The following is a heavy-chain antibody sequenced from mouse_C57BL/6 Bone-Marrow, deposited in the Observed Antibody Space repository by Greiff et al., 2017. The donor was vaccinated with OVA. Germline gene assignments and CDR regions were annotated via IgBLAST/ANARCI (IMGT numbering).Heavy chain of an antibody. CDR1: GYTFTSYW. V-gene: IGHV1-55*01. Sequence: VQLKQPGAELVKPGASVKMSCKASGYTFTSYWITWVKQRPGQGLEWIGDIYPGSGSTNYNEKFKSKATLTVDTSSSTAYMQLSSLTSEDSAVYYCARWGLYYSNVFDYWGQGTTLTVSS. J-gene: IGHJ2*01. CDR3: ARWGLYYSNVFDY. D-gene: IGHD2-5*01. CDR2: IYPGSGST.